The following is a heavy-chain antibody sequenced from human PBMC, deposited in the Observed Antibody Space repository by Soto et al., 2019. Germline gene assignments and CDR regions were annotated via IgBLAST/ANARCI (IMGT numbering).Heavy chain of an antibody. CDR2: IKQDGSEK. CDR3: AKNNRYCSSTNCFVFDY. J-gene: IGHJ4*02. V-gene: IGHV3-7*01. Sequence: PGGSLRLSCAASGFTFSGYWMSWVRQAPGKGLEWVANIKQDGSEKYYVDSVKGRFTISRDNAKNSLYLLMNGLRSEDTAVYYCAKNNRYCSSTNCFVFDYWGQGTLVTVSS. D-gene: IGHD2-2*01. CDR1: GFTFSGYW.